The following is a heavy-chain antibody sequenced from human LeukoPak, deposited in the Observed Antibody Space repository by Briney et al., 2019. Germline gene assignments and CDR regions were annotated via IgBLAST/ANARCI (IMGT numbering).Heavy chain of an antibody. Sequence: GGSLRLSCAVSGFTFSSYVMSWVRQAPGKGLEWVSAISGSGGSTYYADSVKGRFTISRDNSKNTLYLQMNNLRAEDTAVYYCAKTRGSGPFDYWGQGTLVTVSS. CDR1: GFTFSSYV. CDR3: AKTRGSGPFDY. V-gene: IGHV3-23*01. D-gene: IGHD3-10*01. CDR2: ISGSGGST. J-gene: IGHJ4*02.